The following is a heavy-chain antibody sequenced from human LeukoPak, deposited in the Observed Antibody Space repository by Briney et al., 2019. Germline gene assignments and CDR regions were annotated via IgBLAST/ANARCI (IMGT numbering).Heavy chain of an antibody. J-gene: IGHJ4*02. D-gene: IGHD3-3*01. Sequence: PGGSLRLSCAASGFTFSSYAMHWVRQAPGKGLEWVAVISYDGSNKYYADSEKGRFTISRDNSKNTLYLQMNSLRAEDTAVYYCARDRGITIFGVVNAGFDYWGQGTLVTVSS. CDR3: ARDRGITIFGVVNAGFDY. CDR2: ISYDGSNK. V-gene: IGHV3-30-3*01. CDR1: GFTFSSYA.